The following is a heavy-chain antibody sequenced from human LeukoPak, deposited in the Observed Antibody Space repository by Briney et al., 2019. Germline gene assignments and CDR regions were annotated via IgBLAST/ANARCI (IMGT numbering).Heavy chain of an antibody. CDR3: ARAHSGPGADYYYMDV. CDR2: IIPIFGTA. V-gene: IGHV1-69*13. Sequence: SVKVSCKASGGTFSSYAISWVRQAPGQGLEWMGGIIPIFGTANYAQKFQGRVTITADESTSTAYMELSSLRSEDTAVYYCARAHSGPGADYYYMDVWGKGATVTVSS. CDR1: GGTFSSYA. J-gene: IGHJ6*03. D-gene: IGHD3-10*01.